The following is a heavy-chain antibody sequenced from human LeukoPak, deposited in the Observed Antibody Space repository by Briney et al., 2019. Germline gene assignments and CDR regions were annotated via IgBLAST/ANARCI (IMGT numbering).Heavy chain of an antibody. CDR2: IYTSGST. J-gene: IGHJ5*02. CDR1: GGSISSGSYY. Sequence: PSETLSLTCTVSGGSISSGSYYWSWIRQPAGKGLEWIGRIYTSGSTNYNPSLKSRVTISVDTSKNQFSLKLSSVTAADTAVYYCARSPQLGRFDPWGQGTLVTVSS. D-gene: IGHD2-2*01. V-gene: IGHV4-61*02. CDR3: ARSPQLGRFDP.